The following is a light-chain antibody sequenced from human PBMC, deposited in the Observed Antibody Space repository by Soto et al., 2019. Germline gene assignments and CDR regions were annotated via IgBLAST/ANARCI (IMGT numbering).Light chain of an antibody. J-gene: IGKJ2*01. Sequence: EIVLTQSPGTLSLSPGERATLSCRASQSDSSSSYLAWNQQKPGEAPRLLIYGASSRATGIPYRFSGSGSATDFTLTISRPEPEDFAVYYCRQYGSSPSYTFGQGTKLEIK. CDR2: GAS. CDR1: QSDSSSSY. V-gene: IGKV3-20*01. CDR3: RQYGSSPSYT.